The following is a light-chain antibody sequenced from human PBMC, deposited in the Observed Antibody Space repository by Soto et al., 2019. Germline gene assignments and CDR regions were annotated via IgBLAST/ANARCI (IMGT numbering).Light chain of an antibody. CDR2: AAS. CDR3: QQYGRSPAT. V-gene: IGKV3-20*01. J-gene: IGKJ2*01. Sequence: EIVLTQSPGTVSLSPGESATLSCRASQSVSSGYLAWYQQKPGQAPRLLIYAASNRATGIPDQFSGSGSGTDFTLTISRLEPEDFAVYYCQQYGRSPATFGQGTRLEIK. CDR1: QSVSSGY.